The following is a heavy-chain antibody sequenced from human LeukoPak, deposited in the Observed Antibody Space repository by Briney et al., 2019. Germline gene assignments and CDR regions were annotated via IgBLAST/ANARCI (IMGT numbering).Heavy chain of an antibody. Sequence: ASVKVSCKASGYTFTGYYMHWVRQAPGQGLEWMGWINPNSGGTNYAQKFQGWVTMTRDTSISTAYMELSRLRSDDMAVYYCARGGIAAAAYYFDYWGQGTLVTVSS. J-gene: IGHJ4*02. CDR1: GYTFTGYY. CDR2: INPNSGGT. V-gene: IGHV1-2*04. D-gene: IGHD6-13*01. CDR3: ARGGIAAAAYYFDY.